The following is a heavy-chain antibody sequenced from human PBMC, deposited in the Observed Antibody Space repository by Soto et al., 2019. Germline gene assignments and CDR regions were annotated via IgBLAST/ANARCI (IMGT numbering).Heavy chain of an antibody. J-gene: IGHJ6*02. D-gene: IGHD4-17*01. V-gene: IGHV4-31*03. CDR1: GGSISSGGYY. Sequence: QVQLQESGPGLVKPSQTLSLTCTVSGGSISSGGYYWSWIRQHPGKGLEWIGYIYYSGSTYYNPSLKSRVTISVDTSKNQFSLKLSSVTAADTAVYYCPRDRYGDYDGYYYGMDVWGQGTTVTVSS. CDR3: PRDRYGDYDGYYYGMDV. CDR2: IYYSGST.